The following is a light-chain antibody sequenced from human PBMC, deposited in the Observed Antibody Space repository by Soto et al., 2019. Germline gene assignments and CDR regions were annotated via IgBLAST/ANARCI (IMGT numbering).Light chain of an antibody. J-gene: IGLJ3*02. CDR2: EVR. CDR3: SSYTTTSTLRV. Sequence: QSALTQPASVSWSPGQSITISCTGTSSDVGGHNYVSWYQQHPGKAPKLLIYEVRVRPSGVSIRFSGSKSANTASLTISGLQAEDEADYYCSSYTTTSTLRVFGGGTKLTVL. CDR1: SSDVGGHNY. V-gene: IGLV2-14*01.